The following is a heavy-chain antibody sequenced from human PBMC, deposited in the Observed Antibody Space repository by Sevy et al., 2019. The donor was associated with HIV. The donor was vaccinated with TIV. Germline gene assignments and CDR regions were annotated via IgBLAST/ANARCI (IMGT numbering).Heavy chain of an antibody. D-gene: IGHD3-22*01. CDR3: ARVPKRWDSGGYYEAFAFDI. V-gene: IGHV4-30-2*01. J-gene: IGHJ3*02. CDR1: GGSISSGGYS. CDR2: IYHSGST. Sequence: SETLSLTCAVSGGSISSGGYSWSWIRQPPGKGLEWIGYIYHSGSTYYNPSLKSRDTISVDRSKNQFSLKLSSVTAADTAVYYCARVPKRWDSGGYYEAFAFDIWGQGTMVTVSS.